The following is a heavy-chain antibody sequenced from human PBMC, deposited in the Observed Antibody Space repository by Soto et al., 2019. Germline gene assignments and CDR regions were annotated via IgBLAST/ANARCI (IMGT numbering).Heavy chain of an antibody. CDR2: IFSSVST. D-gene: IGHD2-8*01. Sequence: EVQLVESGGDLIQPGGSRRLSCAASGCTVSSNDMSCVRQAPGKGLEWVSLIFSSVSTPYEDSVKVRFTISRDTSKNTVHLQMNTLRAEATAVYYCARRPLNSHGAYCGQGTLVTGSS. V-gene: IGHV3-53*01. CDR1: GCTVSSND. CDR3: ARRPLNSHGAY. J-gene: IGHJ4*02.